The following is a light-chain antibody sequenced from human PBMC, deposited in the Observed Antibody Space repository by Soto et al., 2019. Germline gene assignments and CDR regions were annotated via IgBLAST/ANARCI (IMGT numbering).Light chain of an antibody. CDR1: QSVSNK. J-gene: IGKJ4*01. CDR3: QQYDNWPPLT. CDR2: GAS. Sequence: EIVMTQSPATLSVSPGERATLSCRASQSVSNKLAWYQQKPGQAPRLLIFGASNRATGIPARFSGSGSGTDFTLTISNLQSEDFAVYYCQQYDNWPPLTFGGGTKVEIK. V-gene: IGKV3-15*01.